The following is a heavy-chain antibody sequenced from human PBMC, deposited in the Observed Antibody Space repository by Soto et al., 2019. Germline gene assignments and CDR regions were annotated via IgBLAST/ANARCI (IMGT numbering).Heavy chain of an antibody. CDR3: ARDGSAYYDFWSGSVRMDV. CDR1: GFTFSSYG. Sequence: PGGSLRLSCAASGFTFSSYGMHWVRQAPGKGLEWVAVIWYDGSNKYYADSVKGRFTISRDKSTSTAYMELSSLRSEDTAVYYCARDGSAYYDFWSGSVRMDVWGKGTTVTVSS. CDR2: IWYDGSNK. D-gene: IGHD3-3*01. V-gene: IGHV3-33*01. J-gene: IGHJ6*04.